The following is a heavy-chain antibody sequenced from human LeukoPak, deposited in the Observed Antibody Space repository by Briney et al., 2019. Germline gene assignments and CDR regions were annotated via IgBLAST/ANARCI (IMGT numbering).Heavy chain of an antibody. V-gene: IGHV3-30*04. J-gene: IGHJ6*02. CDR1: GITFSNYA. Sequence: PGGSLRLSCTAPGITFSNYAMHWVRQAPGEGLEWVTVISNDGSVKYSADSVKGRFTISRDNSKNTLYLQMNSLRAEDTAVYFCAKVGGSGTSYYYFGMDVWGQGTTVTVSS. CDR2: ISNDGSVK. CDR3: AKVGGSGTSYYYFGMDV. D-gene: IGHD3-10*01.